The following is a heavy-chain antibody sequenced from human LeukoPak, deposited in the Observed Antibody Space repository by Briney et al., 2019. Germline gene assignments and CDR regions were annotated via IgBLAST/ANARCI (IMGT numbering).Heavy chain of an antibody. CDR1: GFTFSSYS. CDR3: VRLPFIAAAGAFDI. CDR2: ITSGSSTT. J-gene: IGHJ3*02. D-gene: IGHD6-13*01. Sequence: SGGSLRLSCAASGFTFSSYSMNWVRQAPGKGLEWVSYITSGSSTTYYVDSVKGRFTISRDDAKSSLYLQMNSLRTEDTAVYYCVRLPFIAAAGAFDIWGQGTMVTVSS. V-gene: IGHV3-48*04.